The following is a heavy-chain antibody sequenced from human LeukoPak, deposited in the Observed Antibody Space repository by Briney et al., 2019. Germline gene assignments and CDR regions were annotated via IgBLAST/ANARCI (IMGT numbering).Heavy chain of an antibody. J-gene: IGHJ4*02. D-gene: IGHD6-13*01. Sequence: PGGSLRRSCAASGFTVSSNYMSWVRQAPGKGLEWVSVIYSGGSTYYADSVKGRFTISRDNSKNTLYLQMNSLRAEDTAVYYCAREGYSSSFDYWGQGTLVTVSS. CDR3: AREGYSSSFDY. V-gene: IGHV3-53*01. CDR2: IYSGGST. CDR1: GFTVSSNY.